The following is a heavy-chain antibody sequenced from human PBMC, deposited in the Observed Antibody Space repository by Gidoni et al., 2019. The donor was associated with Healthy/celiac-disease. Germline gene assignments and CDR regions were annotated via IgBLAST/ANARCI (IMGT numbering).Heavy chain of an antibody. CDR2: ISYDGNNK. J-gene: IGHJ4*02. CDR1: GFTFSSYG. V-gene: IGHV3-30*18. D-gene: IGHD1-1*01. Sequence: QVQLVASGGGVVQPGRSLRLSCAASGFTFSSYGMHWVRQAPGKGLEWVAIISYDGNNKYYADSVKGRFTISRDNSKNTLYLQMNSLRAEDTAVYYCAKDKSWNDGYFDYWGQGTLVTVSS. CDR3: AKDKSWNDGYFDY.